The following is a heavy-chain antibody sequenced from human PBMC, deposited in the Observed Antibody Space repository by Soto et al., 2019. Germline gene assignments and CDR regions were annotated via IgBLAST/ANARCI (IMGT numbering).Heavy chain of an antibody. CDR2: IYHSGST. J-gene: IGHJ5*02. Sequence: QVQLQESGPGLVKPSGTLSLTCAVSGGSISSTNWWSWVRQSPGKGLEWIGEIYHSGSTNYNPSLRGRVTISVDKSNNQFPLKMRYVTAADTAVYYCATLPPRIELAVLPIPTWGQGTLVTVSS. V-gene: IGHV4-4*02. D-gene: IGHD2-2*02. CDR1: GGSISSTNW. CDR3: ATLPPRIELAVLPIPT.